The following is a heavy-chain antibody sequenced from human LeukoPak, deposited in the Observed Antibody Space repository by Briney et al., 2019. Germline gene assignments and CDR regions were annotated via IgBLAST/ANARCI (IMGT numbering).Heavy chain of an antibody. CDR3: ARAQTYGDSRLLLDY. D-gene: IGHD2-21*02. J-gene: IGHJ4*02. CDR1: GFTFGNYG. V-gene: IGHV3-20*04. CDR2: INWNGGST. Sequence: GGSLRLSCAASGFTFGNYGMSWVRQAPGKWLEWVSCINWNGGSTGYADSVEGRFTIARDNAKNSQYLQMNSLRVEDTALYYCARAQTYGDSRLLLDYWGQGTLVTVSS.